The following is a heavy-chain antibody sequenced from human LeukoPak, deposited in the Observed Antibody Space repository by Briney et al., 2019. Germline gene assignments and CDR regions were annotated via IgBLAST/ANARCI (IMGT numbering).Heavy chain of an antibody. CDR3: ARKAPKKGWFDP. Sequence: PSETLSLTCTVSGGSNNSYYWSWIRQPPGKGLEWIGYTHPSGNTNYSPSLKSRVTISLDTSRNQVSLKLSSVTAADTAVYYCARKAPKKGWFDPWGQGTLVTVSS. J-gene: IGHJ5*02. CDR1: GGSNNSYY. CDR2: THPSGNT. D-gene: IGHD6-6*01. V-gene: IGHV4-4*09.